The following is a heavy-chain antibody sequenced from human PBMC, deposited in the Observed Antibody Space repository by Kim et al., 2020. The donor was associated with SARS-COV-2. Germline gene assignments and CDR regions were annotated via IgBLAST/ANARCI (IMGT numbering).Heavy chain of an antibody. D-gene: IGHD6-19*01. V-gene: IGHV5-51*01. J-gene: IGHJ3*02. Sequence: RYSPSVPGQVTISADKSISTAYLQWSSLKASDTAMYYCARQAVAPHAFDIWGQGTMVTVSS. CDR3: ARQAVAPHAFDI.